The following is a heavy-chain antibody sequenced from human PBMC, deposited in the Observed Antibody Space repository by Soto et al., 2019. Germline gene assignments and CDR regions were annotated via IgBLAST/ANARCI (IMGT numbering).Heavy chain of an antibody. V-gene: IGHV3-21*01. CDR2: ISSGSAYR. D-gene: IGHD1-26*01. CDR3: TRDQGGSYDSWFDP. CDR1: TFSMYS. J-gene: IGHJ5*02. Sequence: EVQVVESGGGLVHPGGSLRLSCNFTFSMYSMNWVRQAPGKGLEWVASISSGSAYRKYADSVKGRFTISRDNAKNSVSLQMNSLRVADTAVYFCTRDQGGSYDSWFDPWGLGTLVTVSS.